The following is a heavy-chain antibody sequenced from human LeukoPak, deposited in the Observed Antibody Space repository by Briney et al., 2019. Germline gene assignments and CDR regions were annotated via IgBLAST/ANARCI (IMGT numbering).Heavy chain of an antibody. D-gene: IGHD6-13*01. CDR2: IYYSGST. V-gene: IGHV4-59*12. J-gene: IGHJ4*02. CDR1: GGSISSYY. CDR3: ARDGYSSSSFEPYPDY. Sequence: SETLSLTCTVSGGSISSYYWSWIRQPPGKGLEWIGYIYYSGSTNYNPSLKSRVTISVDTSKNQFSLKLSSVTAADTAVYYCARDGYSSSSFEPYPDYWGQGTLVTVSS.